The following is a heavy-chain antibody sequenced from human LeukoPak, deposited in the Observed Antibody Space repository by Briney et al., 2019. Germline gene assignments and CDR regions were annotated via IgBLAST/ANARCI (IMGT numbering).Heavy chain of an antibody. V-gene: IGHV3-48*03. D-gene: IGHD5-24*01. CDR1: GFTFSSYE. J-gene: IGHJ4*02. CDR3: ARGRMMATLFDY. Sequence: PGGSLRLSCAASGFTFSSYEMNWVRQAPGKGLEWVSYISSSGSTIYYADSVKGRFTISRDNAKNSLYLQMSSLRAEDTAVYYCARGRMMATLFDYWGQGTLVTVSS. CDR2: ISSSGSTI.